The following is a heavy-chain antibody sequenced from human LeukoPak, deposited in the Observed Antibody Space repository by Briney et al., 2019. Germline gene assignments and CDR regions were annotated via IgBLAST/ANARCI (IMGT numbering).Heavy chain of an antibody. CDR2: ISSSSSII. D-gene: IGHD3-10*01. V-gene: IGHV3-48*04. Sequence: GGSLRLSCAASGFTFSSYSMNWVRQAPGKGLEWVSYISSSSSIIYYADSVKGRFTISRDNAKNSLYLQMNSLRAEDTAVYYCAREGEGYYGSGSYLNYWYFDLWGRGTLVTVSS. CDR3: AREGEGYYGSGSYLNYWYFDL. CDR1: GFTFSSYS. J-gene: IGHJ2*01.